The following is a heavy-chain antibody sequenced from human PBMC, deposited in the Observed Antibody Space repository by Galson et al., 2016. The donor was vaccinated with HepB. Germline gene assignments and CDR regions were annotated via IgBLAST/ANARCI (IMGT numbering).Heavy chain of an antibody. CDR3: ARGPPGIVGATNSWFDP. D-gene: IGHD1-26*01. V-gene: IGHV4-4*02. Sequence: SETLSLTCGVSGGSISSNNWWSWVRQPPGKGLEWIGEIYHSGGTNYNPSLKSRVTISVDKSKNQFSLKVTSVTAADTALYFCARGPPGIVGATNSWFDPWGQGTLVTVSS. CDR2: IYHSGGT. J-gene: IGHJ5*02. CDR1: GGSISSNNW.